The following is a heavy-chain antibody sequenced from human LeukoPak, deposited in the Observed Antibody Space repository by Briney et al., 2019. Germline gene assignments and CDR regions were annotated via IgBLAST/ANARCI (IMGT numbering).Heavy chain of an antibody. D-gene: IGHD2/OR15-2a*01. Sequence: PSETLSLTCTVSGGSISSYYWSWIRQPPGKGLEWIAYISDIGSSNFNPSLKSRVTISLDTSKNLYSLKLRSVAAADKDVYYCAGPRPRNTVDFWGQGTLVTVSS. CDR2: ISDIGSS. CDR3: AGPRPRNTVDF. CDR1: GGSISSYY. V-gene: IGHV4-59*08. J-gene: IGHJ4*02.